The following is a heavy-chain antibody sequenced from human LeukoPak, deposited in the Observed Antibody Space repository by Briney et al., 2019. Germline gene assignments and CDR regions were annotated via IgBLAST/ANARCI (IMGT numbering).Heavy chain of an antibody. CDR1: GGSISSGTYY. CDR2: IYTSGNT. J-gene: IGHJ1*01. Sequence: SETLSLTCTVSGGSISSGTYYWSWIRQPAGKGLEWIGRIYTSGNTNYNPSLKSRVTISVDTSKNQFSLKLRSVTAADTAVYYCARQDSSGYYYEGYFQHWGQGTLVTVSS. CDR3: ARQDSSGYYYEGYFQH. D-gene: IGHD3-22*01. V-gene: IGHV4-61*02.